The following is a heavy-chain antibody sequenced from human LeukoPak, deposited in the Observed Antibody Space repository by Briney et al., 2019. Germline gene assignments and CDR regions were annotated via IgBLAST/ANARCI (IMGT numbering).Heavy chain of an antibody. CDR3: SRGYNGMDY. CDR1: GGSITNGVYY. Sequence: PSETLSLTCTVSGGSITNGVYYWSWIRQYPGKGLEWIGHIYYTGSTYYNPSLKSRVTISRDTSKNQFSLKLSSVTAADTAVYYCSRGYNGMDYWGQGILVTVSS. V-gene: IGHV4-31*03. D-gene: IGHD5-24*01. J-gene: IGHJ4*02. CDR2: IYYTGST.